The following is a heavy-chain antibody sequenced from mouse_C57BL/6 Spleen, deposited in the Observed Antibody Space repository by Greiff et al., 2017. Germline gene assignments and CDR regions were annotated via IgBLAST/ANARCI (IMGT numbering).Heavy chain of an antibody. D-gene: IGHD1-1*01. V-gene: IGHV1-55*01. CDR3: ARGAHYYGSSPYYFDY. J-gene: IGHJ2*01. CDR1: GYTFTSYW. CDR2: IYPGSGST. Sequence: QVQLQQPGAELVKPGASAKMSCKASGYTFTSYWITWVKQRPGQGLEWIGDIYPGSGSTNYNEKFKSKATLTVDTSTSTAYMQLSSLTSEDSAVYYCARGAHYYGSSPYYFDYWGQGTTLTVSS.